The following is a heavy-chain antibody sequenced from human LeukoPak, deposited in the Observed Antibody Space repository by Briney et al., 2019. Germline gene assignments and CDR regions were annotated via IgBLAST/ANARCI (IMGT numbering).Heavy chain of an antibody. CDR3: ARGVPAAFGN. Sequence: SETLSLTCTVSGDSISSYYWSWIRQPPGKGLEWIGYISYSGSTNYNPSLKSRVTISVATSKNHFSLKLLSVPAADTALYYCARGVPAAFGNWGQGTLVTASS. CDR1: GDSISSYY. D-gene: IGHD2-2*01. CDR2: ISYSGST. J-gene: IGHJ4*02. V-gene: IGHV4-59*01.